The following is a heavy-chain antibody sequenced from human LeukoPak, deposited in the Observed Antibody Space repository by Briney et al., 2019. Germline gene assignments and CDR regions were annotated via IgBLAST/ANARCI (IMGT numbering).Heavy chain of an antibody. CDR1: GYTFSSYG. D-gene: IGHD4-11*01. CDR2: IWYDGSNK. V-gene: IGHV3-33*06. CDR3: AKDVSVTPKGFDY. J-gene: IGHJ4*02. Sequence: GGSLRLSCAASGYTFSSYGMHWVRQAPGKGLEWVAVIWYDGSNKYYADSVKGRFTISRDNSKNTLYLQMNSLRAEDTAVYYCAKDVSVTPKGFDYWGQGTLVTVSS.